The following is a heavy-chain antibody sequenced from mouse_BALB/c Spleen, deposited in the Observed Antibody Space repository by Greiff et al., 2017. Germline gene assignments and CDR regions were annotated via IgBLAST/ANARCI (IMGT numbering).Heavy chain of an antibody. CDR3: SYYGNLAWFAD. Sequence: EVQLQESGPGLVKPSQSLSLTCTVTGYSITSDYAWNWIRQFPGNKLEWMGYISYSGSTSYNPSLKSRISITRDTSKNQFFLQLNSVTTEDTATYYCSYYGNLAWFADWGQGTLVTVSA. CDR2: ISYSGST. D-gene: IGHD2-10*01. CDR1: GYSITSDYA. V-gene: IGHV3-2*02. J-gene: IGHJ3*01.